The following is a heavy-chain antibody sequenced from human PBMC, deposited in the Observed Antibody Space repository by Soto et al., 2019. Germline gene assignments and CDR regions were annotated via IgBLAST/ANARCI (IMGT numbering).Heavy chain of an antibody. CDR1: GFTFDDYA. Sequence: EVQLVESGGGLVQPGRSLRLSCAASGFTFDDYAMHWVRQAPGKGLEWVSGISWNSGSIGYADSVKGRFTISRDNAKNSLYLQMNSLRAEDTALYYCAKDVGVLELSGLDYWGQGTLVTVSS. D-gene: IGHD1-7*01. CDR3: AKDVGVLELSGLDY. V-gene: IGHV3-9*01. CDR2: ISWNSGSI. J-gene: IGHJ4*02.